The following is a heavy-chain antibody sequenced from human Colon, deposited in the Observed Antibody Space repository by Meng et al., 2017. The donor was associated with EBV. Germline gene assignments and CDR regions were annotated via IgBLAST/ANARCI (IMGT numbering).Heavy chain of an antibody. J-gene: IGHJ4*02. D-gene: IGHD2-2*01. CDR3: AREERQLLGKGGFDT. Sequence: LPQSDPERGDAPLSRSLPCPISGDSVSGDRAGWNWIRQIPSRGLELLGRTDDRSQWDNEYAVSVEGRITINPDTSKNQFSLQLNSVTPDDTAVEYCAREERQLLGKGGFDTWGQGTLVTVFS. CDR1: GDSVSGDRAG. V-gene: IGHV6-1*01. CDR2: TDDRSQWDN.